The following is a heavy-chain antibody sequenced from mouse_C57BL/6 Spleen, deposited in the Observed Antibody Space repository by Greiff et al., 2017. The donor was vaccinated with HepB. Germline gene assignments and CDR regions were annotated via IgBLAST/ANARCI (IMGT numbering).Heavy chain of an antibody. CDR1: GYTFTSYW. CDR2: IDPSDSYT. Sequence: QVQLQQPGAELVKPGASVKLSCKASGYTFTSYWMQWVKQRPGQGLEWIGEIDPSDSYTNYNQKFKGKATLTVDTSSSTAYMQLSSLTSEDSVVYYCLITTVVAPAYWGQGTLVTVSA. D-gene: IGHD1-1*01. J-gene: IGHJ3*01. CDR3: LITTVVAPAY. V-gene: IGHV1-50*01.